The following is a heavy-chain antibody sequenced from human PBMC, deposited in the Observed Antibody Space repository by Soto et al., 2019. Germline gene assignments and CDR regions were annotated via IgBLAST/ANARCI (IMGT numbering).Heavy chain of an antibody. D-gene: IGHD3-3*01. CDR3: ARSWTDFWSGYYAY. V-gene: IGHV1-18*01. CDR1: GYTFTSYG. J-gene: IGHJ4*02. Sequence: ASVKVSCKASGYTFTSYGISWVRPAPGQGREWMGWISAYNGNTNYAQKLKGRVTMTTDTSTSTAYMELRSLRSDDTAVYYCARSWTDFWSGYYAYWGQGPLVTVSS. CDR2: ISAYNGNT.